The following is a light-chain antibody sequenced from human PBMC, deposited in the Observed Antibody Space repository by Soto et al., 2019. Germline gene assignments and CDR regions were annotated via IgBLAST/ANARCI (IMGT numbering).Light chain of an antibody. J-gene: IGLJ1*01. CDR3: SSYTTSNTYV. CDR1: SSDIGVYNY. CDR2: EVN. V-gene: IGLV2-14*01. Sequence: QSVLTQPPSVSFSPGQSITFSCTGTSSDIGVYNYVSWYQQHPGKAPKLMIYEVNNRPSGVSNRFSGSKSGNTASLTISGLQAEDEADYYCSSYTTSNTYVFGTGTKVTVL.